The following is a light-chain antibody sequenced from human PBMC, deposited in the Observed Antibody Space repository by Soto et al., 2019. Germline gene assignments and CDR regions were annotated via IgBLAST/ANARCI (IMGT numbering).Light chain of an antibody. Sequence: DIQMTQSPSSVSASVGDRVTMTCRASQGINSWLAWYQQKPGKAPKLLIYAASNLQSGVPSRFSGSGSGTDFTLTISCLQSDDFATYYCQQYNSYWRTFGQGTKVDIK. V-gene: IGKV1-12*01. J-gene: IGKJ1*01. CDR2: AAS. CDR3: QQYNSYWRT. CDR1: QGINSW.